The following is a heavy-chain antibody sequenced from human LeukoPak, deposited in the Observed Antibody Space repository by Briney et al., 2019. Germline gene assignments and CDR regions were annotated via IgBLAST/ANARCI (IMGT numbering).Heavy chain of an antibody. CDR1: GGSISSSSYY. J-gene: IGHJ3*02. Sequence: PSETLSLTCTVSGGSISSSSYYWDWIRQPPGKGLEWIGSIYYSGSTNYNPSLKSRVTISVDTSKNQFSLKLSSVTAADTAVYYCASVGATRTVDIWGQGTMVTVSS. CDR2: IYYSGST. V-gene: IGHV4-39*01. CDR3: ASVGATRTVDI. D-gene: IGHD1-26*01.